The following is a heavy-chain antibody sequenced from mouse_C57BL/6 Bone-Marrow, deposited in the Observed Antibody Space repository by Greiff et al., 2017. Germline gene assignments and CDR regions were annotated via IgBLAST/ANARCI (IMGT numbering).Heavy chain of an antibody. V-gene: IGHV1-82*01. CDR3: ARGETVVDFDY. J-gene: IGHJ2*01. Sequence: QVQLQQSGPELVKPGASVKISCKASGYAFSSSRMNWVKQRPGKGLEWIGRIYPGDGDTNYNGKFKGKATLTADKSSSTAYMQLSSLTSEDSAVYFCARGETVVDFDYWGQGTTLTVSS. D-gene: IGHD1-1*01. CDR1: GYAFSSSR. CDR2: IYPGDGDT.